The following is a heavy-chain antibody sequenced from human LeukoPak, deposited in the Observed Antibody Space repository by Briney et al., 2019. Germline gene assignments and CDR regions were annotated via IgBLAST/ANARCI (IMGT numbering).Heavy chain of an antibody. CDR2: ISAYNGNT. Sequence: PRASVKVSCKASGYTFTSYGISWVRQAPGQGLEWMGWISAYNGNTNYAQKLQGRVTMTTDTSTSTAYMELRSLRSDDTAVYYCARGGHKSRYFGHPPSDYWGQGTLVTVSS. D-gene: IGHD3-9*01. V-gene: IGHV1-18*01. J-gene: IGHJ4*02. CDR3: ARGGHKSRYFGHPPSDY. CDR1: GYTFTSYG.